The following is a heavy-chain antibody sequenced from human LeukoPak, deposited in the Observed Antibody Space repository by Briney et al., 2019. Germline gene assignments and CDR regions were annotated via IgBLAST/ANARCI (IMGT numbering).Heavy chain of an antibody. CDR1: GFTCTNAW. CDR3: TASGGSSRFDY. CDR2: IKSKTDGATT. V-gene: IGHV3-15*01. J-gene: IGHJ4*01. D-gene: IGHD1-26*01. Sequence: GGSLRLSCAASGFTCTNAWMTWVRQAPGKGLEWGGRIKSKTDGATTDYAAPVKGRFTISRDDSKNTLYLQMNSLKTEDTAVYYCTASGGSSRFDYWGHGTLVTVSS.